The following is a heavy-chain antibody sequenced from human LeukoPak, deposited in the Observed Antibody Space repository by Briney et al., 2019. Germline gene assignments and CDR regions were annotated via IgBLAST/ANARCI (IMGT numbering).Heavy chain of an antibody. J-gene: IGHJ4*02. CDR2: ISTSGNSI. Sequence: GGSLRLSCAASGFTFSDYYLSWIHQAPGKGLEWVSYISTSGNSIYYADSVKGRFTISRDNAKNSLSLQMNSLRAEDTAVYYCASPYDPRSYWGQGTLVTVSS. D-gene: IGHD3-22*01. CDR3: ASPYDPRSY. CDR1: GFTFSDYY. V-gene: IGHV3-11*04.